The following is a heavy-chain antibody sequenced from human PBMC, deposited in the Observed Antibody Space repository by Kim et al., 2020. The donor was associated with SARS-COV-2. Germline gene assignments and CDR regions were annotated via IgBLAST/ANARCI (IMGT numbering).Heavy chain of an antibody. Sequence: TFYADPVKGRLPISRDNSKGTLYLQMNSLRAEDTALYYCARGLGTPDYWGQGTLVTVSS. CDR2: T. V-gene: IGHV3-23*01. D-gene: IGHD7-27*01. J-gene: IGHJ4*02. CDR3: ARGLGTPDY.